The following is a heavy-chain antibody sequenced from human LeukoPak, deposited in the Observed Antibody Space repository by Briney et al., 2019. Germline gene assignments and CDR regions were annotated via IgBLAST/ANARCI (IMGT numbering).Heavy chain of an antibody. Sequence: ASVKVSCKASQYTSTGYYMHWVRQAPGQGLEWLGWINPNSGGTNYAHKFQGRVTMTRDTSISTAYMELSRLRSDDTAVYYCARGDIVVVPASVGGFDYWGQGTLVTVSS. J-gene: IGHJ4*02. D-gene: IGHD2-2*01. CDR1: QYTSTGYY. CDR3: ARGDIVVVPASVGGFDY. CDR2: INPNSGGT. V-gene: IGHV1-2*07.